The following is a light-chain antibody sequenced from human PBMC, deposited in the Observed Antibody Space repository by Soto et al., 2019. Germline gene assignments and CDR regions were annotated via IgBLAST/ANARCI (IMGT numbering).Light chain of an antibody. V-gene: IGKV3-20*01. Sequence: EIVLTQSPGTLSLSPGERATLSCRASQSVSTNYLVWYQQKPGQPPRLLIYGASSTASGIPDRFSGSGSGTDFTLTISRLEPEDFAVYYCQQYGSSPTFGQGTKVDIK. CDR3: QQYGSSPT. CDR1: QSVSTNY. CDR2: GAS. J-gene: IGKJ1*01.